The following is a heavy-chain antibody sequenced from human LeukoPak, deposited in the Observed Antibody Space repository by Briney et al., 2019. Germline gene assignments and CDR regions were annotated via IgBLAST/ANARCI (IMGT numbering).Heavy chain of an antibody. CDR1: GYTFTSYG. D-gene: IGHD2-21*02. CDR2: ISAYNGNT. J-gene: IGHJ4*02. V-gene: IGHV1-18*01. Sequence: GASVKVSCKASGYTFTSYGISWVRQAPGQGLEWMGWISAYNGNTNYARKLQGRVTVTTDTSTSTAYMELRSLRSDDTAVYYCAKGGDPAYCGGDCYSRIFDYWGQGTLVTVSS. CDR3: AKGGDPAYCGGDCYSRIFDY.